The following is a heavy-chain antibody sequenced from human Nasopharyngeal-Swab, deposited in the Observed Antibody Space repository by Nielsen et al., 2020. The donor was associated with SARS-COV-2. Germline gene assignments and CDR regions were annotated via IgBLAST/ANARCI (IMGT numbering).Heavy chain of an antibody. CDR3: ARDRITDPDAFDI. CDR2: INADNGNT. J-gene: IGHJ3*02. Sequence: ASVKVSCKASGYTFTSYAMHWVRQAPGQRLEWMGWINADNGNTKYSQKFQGRVTITRDTSASTAYMELSSLRSEDTAVYYCARDRITDPDAFDIWGQGTMVTVSS. V-gene: IGHV1-3*01. CDR1: GYTFTSYA.